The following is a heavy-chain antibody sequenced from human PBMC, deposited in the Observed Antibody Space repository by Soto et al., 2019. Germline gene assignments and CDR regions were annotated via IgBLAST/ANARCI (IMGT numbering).Heavy chain of an antibody. J-gene: IGHJ6*02. D-gene: IGHD6-6*01. V-gene: IGHV3-48*02. CDR1: GFSFSTYS. CDR2: ISSRSYTI. Sequence: EVQLVESGGGLVQPWGSLRLSCAASGFSFSTYSMNWVRQAPGKGLEWVSYISSRSYTIYYIDSVKGRFTISRDNAKSSLYLQMNSLRDEDTAVYYCARGGRSSDNGMDVWGQGTTVTVSS. CDR3: ARGGRSSDNGMDV.